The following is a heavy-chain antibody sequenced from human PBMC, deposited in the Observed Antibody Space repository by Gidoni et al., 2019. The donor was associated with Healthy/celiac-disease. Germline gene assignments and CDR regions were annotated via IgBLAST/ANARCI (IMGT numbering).Heavy chain of an antibody. Sequence: QVQLVESGGGVVQPGRSLRLSCAASGFPFSSYGMHWVRQAPGKGLEGVAVIWYDGSNKYYADSVKGRFTISRDNSKNTLYLQMNSLRAEDTAVYYCARERSSGWYGFVDYWGQGTLVTVSS. CDR1: GFPFSSYG. CDR2: IWYDGSNK. CDR3: ARERSSGWYGFVDY. D-gene: IGHD6-19*01. J-gene: IGHJ4*02. V-gene: IGHV3-33*01.